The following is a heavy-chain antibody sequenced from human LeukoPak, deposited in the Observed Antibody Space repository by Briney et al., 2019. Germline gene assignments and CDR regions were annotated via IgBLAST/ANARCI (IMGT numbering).Heavy chain of an antibody. D-gene: IGHD3-10*01. CDR3: AKESPIYGSGSYRRLDY. V-gene: IGHV3-30*18. CDR1: GFTFSSYG. Sequence: GGSLRLSCAASGFTFSSYGMHWVRQAPGKGLEWVAVIPYDGSNKYYADSVKGRFTISRDNSKNTLYLQMNSLRAEDTAAYYCAKESPIYGSGSYRRLDYWGQGTLVTVSS. CDR2: IPYDGSNK. J-gene: IGHJ4*02.